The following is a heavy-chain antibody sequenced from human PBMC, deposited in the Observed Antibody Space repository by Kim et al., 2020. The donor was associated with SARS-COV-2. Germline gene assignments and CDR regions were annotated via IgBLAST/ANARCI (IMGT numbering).Heavy chain of an antibody. D-gene: IGHD1-26*01. Sequence: GGSLRLSCAASGFTFSDYAMSWVRLAPGKGLEWVSVITGSGGSTYYADSVKGRFTISRDNSKNTLYLQMNSLRAEDTAVYYCAKELLPIVGASDYWGQGTLVTVSS. CDR1: GFTFSDYA. J-gene: IGHJ4*02. CDR2: ITGSGGST. CDR3: AKELLPIVGASDY. V-gene: IGHV3-23*01.